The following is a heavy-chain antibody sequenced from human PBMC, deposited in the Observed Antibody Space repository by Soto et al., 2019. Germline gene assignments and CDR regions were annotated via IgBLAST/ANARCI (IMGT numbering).Heavy chain of an antibody. Sequence: SETLSLTCAVYGGSFSGYYWSWIRQPPGKGLEWIGEINHSGSTNYNPSLKSRVTISVDTSKNQFSLKLSSVTAADTAVYYCARGRGDTATAAGATYFDYWGQGTLVTVSS. V-gene: IGHV4-34*01. D-gene: IGHD5-18*01. J-gene: IGHJ4*02. CDR1: GGSFSGYY. CDR3: ARGRGDTATAAGATYFDY. CDR2: INHSGST.